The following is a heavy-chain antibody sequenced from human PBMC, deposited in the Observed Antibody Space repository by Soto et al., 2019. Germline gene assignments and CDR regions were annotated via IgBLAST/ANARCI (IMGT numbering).Heavy chain of an antibody. Sequence: QVQLQESGPGLVKPSQTLSLTCSVSGGSLSSDSYYWTWVRQHPGEGLEWIGCIYYSGNTYSNPSLRSRVTISLDTSKNQFSLKLTSVTAADTAVYYCARDKEDCGSGSCYRSLDSWGQGTLVTVSS. J-gene: IGHJ4*02. D-gene: IGHD2-15*01. CDR2: IYYSGNT. CDR3: ARDKEDCGSGSCYRSLDS. V-gene: IGHV4-31*03. CDR1: GGSLSSDSYY.